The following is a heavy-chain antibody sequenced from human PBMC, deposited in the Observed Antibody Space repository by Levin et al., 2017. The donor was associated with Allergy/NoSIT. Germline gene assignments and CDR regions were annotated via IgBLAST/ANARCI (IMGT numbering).Heavy chain of an antibody. CDR3: ARGAQYYYDSSGYYPLFDY. Sequence: SQTLSLPCTVSGGSIRSYYWSWIRQPPGKGLEWIGYIYYSGSTNYNPSLKSRVTISVDTSKNQFSLKLSSVTAADTAVYYCARGAQYYYDSSGYYPLFDYWGQGTLVTVSS. V-gene: IGHV4-59*01. CDR1: GGSIRSYY. D-gene: IGHD3-22*01. J-gene: IGHJ4*02. CDR2: IYYSGST.